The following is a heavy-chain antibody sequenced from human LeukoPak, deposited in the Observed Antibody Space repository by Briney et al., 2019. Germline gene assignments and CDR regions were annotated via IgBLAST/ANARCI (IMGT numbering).Heavy chain of an antibody. V-gene: IGHV3-7*01. CDR1: GFTFGSYW. CDR2: IKQDGSEK. Sequence: GGSLRLSCAASGFTFGSYWMSWVRQAPGKGLEWVANIKQDGSEKYYVDSVKGRFTISRDNAKNSLYLQMNSLRAEDTAVYYCARGVVGYWGLGTLVTVSS. J-gene: IGHJ4*02. CDR3: ARGVVGY. D-gene: IGHD2-15*01.